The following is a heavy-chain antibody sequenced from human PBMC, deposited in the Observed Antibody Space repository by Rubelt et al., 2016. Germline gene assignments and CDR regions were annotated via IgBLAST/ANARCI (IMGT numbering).Heavy chain of an antibody. J-gene: IGHJ4*02. Sequence: QLQLQESGPGLVKPSETLSLTCTVSGGSTISNNYLWGWIRQPPGRGLEWIGHIDYNGGTYHNPSLQSRLTMSVDTSKKKISLKLRSVSAADTAIYDCVRNLYDGSGYFFWGQGTLVTVSS. CDR1: GGSTISNNYL. CDR3: VRNLYDGSGYFF. D-gene: IGHD3-22*01. V-gene: IGHV4-39*01. CDR2: IDYNGGT.